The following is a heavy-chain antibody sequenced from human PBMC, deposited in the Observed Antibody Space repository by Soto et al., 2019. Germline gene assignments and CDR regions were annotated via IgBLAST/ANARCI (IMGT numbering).Heavy chain of an antibody. V-gene: IGHV3-74*01. Sequence: EVQLVESAGNLVQPGGSLTLSCAVSGFTFRSYWMHWVRQAPGRGLVWVSRITDDGSSTSYADSVKGRFTISKDNDKNTLHLEMRSLRAEDTAVYYCVREFVAVATNDYWGQGTLVTVSS. J-gene: IGHJ4*02. D-gene: IGHD5-12*01. CDR3: VREFVAVATNDY. CDR2: ITDDGSST. CDR1: GFTFRSYW.